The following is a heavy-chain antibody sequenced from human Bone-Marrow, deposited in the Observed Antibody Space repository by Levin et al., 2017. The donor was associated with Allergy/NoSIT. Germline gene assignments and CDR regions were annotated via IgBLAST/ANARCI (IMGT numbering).Heavy chain of an antibody. CDR3: ARDTYEARSAYADY. J-gene: IGHJ4*02. D-gene: IGHD3-16*01. Sequence: GASVKVSCKASGYTFTNYYIHWVRQAPGQGLEWMGVIYPSGGSTSYALKFQGRVTMTRDTSTATVYMELSSLRSEDTAMYYCARDTYEARSAYADYWGQGTLVTVSS. CDR1: GYTFTNYY. V-gene: IGHV1-46*01. CDR2: IYPSGGST.